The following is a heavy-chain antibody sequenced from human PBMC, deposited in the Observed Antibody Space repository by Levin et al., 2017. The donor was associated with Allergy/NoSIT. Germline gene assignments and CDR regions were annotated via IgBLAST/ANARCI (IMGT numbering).Heavy chain of an antibody. CDR3: TKVAVAGLYGAFDI. CDR2: IGATGNT. J-gene: IGHJ3*02. CDR1: GFTFNSYA. V-gene: IGHV3-23*01. Sequence: GGSLRLSCAASGFTFNSYAMNWVRQAPEKGLEWVSTIGATGNTYYEDSVKGRFTISRDNSKSTLYLQMNSLRAEDTALYYCTKVAVAGLYGAFDIWGQGTMVTVSS. D-gene: IGHD6-19*01.